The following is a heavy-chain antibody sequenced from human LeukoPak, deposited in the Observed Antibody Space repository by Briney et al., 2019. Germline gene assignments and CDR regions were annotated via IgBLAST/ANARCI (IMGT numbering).Heavy chain of an antibody. Sequence: QAGGSLRLSCAASGFIVSNNFMSWVRQAPGKGLEWVSGISGSGGSTYYADSVKGRFTISRDNSKNTLYLQMNSLRAEDTAVYYCAKVISGSYPFIHYFDYWGQGTLVTVSS. V-gene: IGHV3-23*01. CDR3: AKVISGSYPFIHYFDY. CDR1: GFIVSNNF. J-gene: IGHJ4*02. D-gene: IGHD1-26*01. CDR2: ISGSGGST.